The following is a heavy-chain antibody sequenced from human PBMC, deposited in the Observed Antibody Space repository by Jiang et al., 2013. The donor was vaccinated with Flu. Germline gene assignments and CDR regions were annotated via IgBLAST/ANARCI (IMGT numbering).Heavy chain of an antibody. D-gene: IGHD3-10*01. Sequence: QLVESGGGLVQPGGSLRLSCAASGFTFSSYEMNWVRQAPGKGLEWVSYISSSGSTIYYADSVKGRFTISRDNAKNSLYLQMNSLRAEDTAVYYCARDGRISYYGSGSYYIPRALAFDIWGQGTMVTVSS. J-gene: IGHJ3*02. CDR3: ARDGRISYYGSGSYYIPRALAFDI. CDR2: ISSSGSTI. V-gene: IGHV3-48*03. CDR1: GFTFSSYE.